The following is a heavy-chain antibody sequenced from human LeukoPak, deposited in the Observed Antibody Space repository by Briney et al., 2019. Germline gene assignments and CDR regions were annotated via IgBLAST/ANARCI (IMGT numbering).Heavy chain of an antibody. J-gene: IGHJ4*02. D-gene: IGHD6-19*01. V-gene: IGHV1-8*02. CDR1: GYTFTGYY. CDR3: ARGDVRSGWYYGEYYFDY. Sequence: ASVKVSCKASGYTFTGYYMHWVRQAPGQGLEWMGWINPNSGNTGYAQKFQGRVTMTRNTSISTAYMELSSLRSEDTAVYYCARGDVRSGWYYGEYYFDYWGQGTLVTVSS. CDR2: INPNSGNT.